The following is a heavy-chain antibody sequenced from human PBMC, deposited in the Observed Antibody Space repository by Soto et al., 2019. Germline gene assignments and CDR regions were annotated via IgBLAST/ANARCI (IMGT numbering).Heavy chain of an antibody. V-gene: IGHV1-18*01. Sequence: ASVKVSCKASGYTFTSYGTSWVRQAPGQGLEWMGWISAYNGNTNYAQKLQGRVTMTTDTSTSTAYMELRSLRSDDTAVYYCAREGVLRYFDWPPDYWGQGTLVTVSS. J-gene: IGHJ4*02. CDR2: ISAYNGNT. CDR3: AREGVLRYFDWPPDY. CDR1: GYTFTSYG. D-gene: IGHD3-9*01.